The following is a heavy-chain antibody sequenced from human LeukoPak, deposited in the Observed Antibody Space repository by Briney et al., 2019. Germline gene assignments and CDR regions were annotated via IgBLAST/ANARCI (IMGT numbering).Heavy chain of an antibody. D-gene: IGHD3-22*01. CDR1: GGSISSGGYS. CDR3: ARGGGYYDSSGYYHEPLFDY. Sequence: SETLFLTCAVSGGSISSGGYSWSWIRQPPGKGLEWIGYIYHSGSTYYNPSLKSRVAISVDRSKNQFSLKLSSVTAADTAVYYCARGGGYYDSSGYYHEPLFDYWGQGTLVTVSS. V-gene: IGHV4-30-2*01. J-gene: IGHJ4*02. CDR2: IYHSGST.